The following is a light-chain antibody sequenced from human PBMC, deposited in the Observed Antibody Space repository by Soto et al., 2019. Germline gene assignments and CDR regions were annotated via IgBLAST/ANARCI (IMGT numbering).Light chain of an antibody. V-gene: IGLV2-14*03. CDR1: SSDIGGHDD. J-gene: IGLJ1*01. CDR2: GVT. CDR3: CSYTSDLTPYV. Sequence: QSVLTQPASVSGSPGQSITISCTGTSSDIGGHDDASWYQQHPGKVPKLLIYGVTDRPSGVSNRFSGSKSGNVASLTISGLQAEDEADYYCCSYTSDLTPYVFGTGTKVTVL.